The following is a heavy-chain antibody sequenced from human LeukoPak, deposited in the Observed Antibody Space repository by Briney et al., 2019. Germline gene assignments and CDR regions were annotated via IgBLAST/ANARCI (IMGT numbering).Heavy chain of an antibody. D-gene: IGHD1-26*01. V-gene: IGHV4-61*02. CDR3: ARVESGSYSYYYYYMDV. J-gene: IGHJ6*03. Sequence: PSQTLSLTCTVSGGSISSGSYYWSWIRQPAGKGLEWIGRIYTSGSTNYNPSLKSRVTISVDTYKNQFSLKLSSVTAADTAVYYCARVESGSYSYYYYYMDVWGKGTTVTVSS. CDR1: GGSISSGSYY. CDR2: IYTSGST.